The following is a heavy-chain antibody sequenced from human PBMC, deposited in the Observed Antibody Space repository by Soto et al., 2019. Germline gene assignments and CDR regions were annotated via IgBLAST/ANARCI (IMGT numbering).Heavy chain of an antibody. J-gene: IGHJ5*02. V-gene: IGHV4-34*01. CDR1: GGSFSGYY. CDR3: ARVSLADWFDP. Sequence: PSETLSLTCAVYGGSFSGYYWSWIRQPPGKGLEWIGEINHSGSTNYNPSLKSRVTISVDTSKNQFSLKLSSVTAADTAVYYCARVSLADWFDPWGQGTLVTVSS. CDR2: INHSGST.